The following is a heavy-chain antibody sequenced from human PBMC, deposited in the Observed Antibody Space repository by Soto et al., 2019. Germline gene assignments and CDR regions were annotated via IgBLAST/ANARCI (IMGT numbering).Heavy chain of an antibody. CDR2: ISGSGQTT. D-gene: IGHD3-3*01. CDR1: GFTFSRFA. V-gene: IGHV3-23*01. J-gene: IGHJ5*02. Sequence: GGSLRLSCAGSGFTFSRFAMSWVRQVPGKGLEWVSAISGSGQTTYYADSVKGRFTVSRDNSNNTLYLQMNSLRAEDTAVYYCAKDQRTTAIFGAVTLSWGQGTLVTVYS. CDR3: AKDQRTTAIFGAVTLS.